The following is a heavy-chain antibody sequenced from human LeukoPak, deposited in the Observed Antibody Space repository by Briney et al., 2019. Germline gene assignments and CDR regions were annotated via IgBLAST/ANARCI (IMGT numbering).Heavy chain of an antibody. CDR1: GFTFSSYA. CDR3: AKDGLEGFQLLSNGGYLDL. V-gene: IGHV3-30*04. Sequence: PGGSLRLSCAASGFTFSSYAMHWVRQAPGKGLEWVSVICCNRSNKYYADSVKGRFTISRDNAKNSLYLHMNSLSAEDTALYYCAKDGLEGFQLLSNGGYLDLWGRGTLVTVSP. J-gene: IGHJ2*01. CDR2: ICCNRSNK. D-gene: IGHD2-2*01.